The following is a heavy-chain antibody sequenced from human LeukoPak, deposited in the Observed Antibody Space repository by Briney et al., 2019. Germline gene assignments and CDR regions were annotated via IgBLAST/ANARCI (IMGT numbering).Heavy chain of an antibody. D-gene: IGHD3-10*02. CDR3: ARESVRSY. J-gene: IGHJ4*02. CDR2: IYHSGST. Sequence: PSETLSLTCTVSGDSISSSNFYWRWIRQPPGKGLEWIGSIYHSGSTYYHPSLKSRVTISVDTSKNQFSLKLSSVTAADTAVYYCARESVRSYWGEGTLVTVSS. CDR1: GDSISSSNFY. V-gene: IGHV4-39*07.